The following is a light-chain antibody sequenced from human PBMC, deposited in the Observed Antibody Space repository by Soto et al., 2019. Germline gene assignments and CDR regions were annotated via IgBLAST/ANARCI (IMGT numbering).Light chain of an antibody. CDR3: SSYTGSSTNTVV. CDR1: SSDVGNYNY. J-gene: IGLJ2*01. V-gene: IGLV2-14*01. Sequence: QSALTQPASVSGSPGQSITISCTGTSSDVGNYNYVSWYQQHPAKAPKLMIFEVSNRPSGVSNRFSGSKSGSTASLTISGLQAEDEAEYYCSSYTGSSTNTVVFGGGTKLTVL. CDR2: EVS.